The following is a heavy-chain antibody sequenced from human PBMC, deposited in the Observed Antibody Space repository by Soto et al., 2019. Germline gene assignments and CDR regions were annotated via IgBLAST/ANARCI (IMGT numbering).Heavy chain of an antibody. CDR2: IYHSGST. D-gene: IGHD4-17*01. CDR3: ARDVLDYGDYEEVNLFDP. V-gene: IGHV4-4*02. J-gene: IGHJ5*02. CDR1: GGSISSSNW. Sequence: QVQLQESGPGLVKPSGTLSLTCAVSGGSISSSNWWSWVRQPPGKGLEWIGEIYHSGSTNYNPSXNRRLPLSVDXXKXPXXLKLSSVTAADTAVYYCARDVLDYGDYEEVNLFDPWGQGTLVTVSS.